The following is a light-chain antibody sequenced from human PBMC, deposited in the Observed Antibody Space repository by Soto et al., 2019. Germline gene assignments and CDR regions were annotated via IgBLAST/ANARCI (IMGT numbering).Light chain of an antibody. J-gene: IGKJ5*01. CDR1: QSVSSY. CDR3: QQRSNWIT. V-gene: IGKV3-11*01. CDR2: DAS. Sequence: PGDRATLSCRASQSVSSYLAWYQQKPGQAPRLLIYDASNRSTGIPARFSGSGSGTDFTLTISSLEPEDFAVYYCQQRSNWITFGHGTRLEIK.